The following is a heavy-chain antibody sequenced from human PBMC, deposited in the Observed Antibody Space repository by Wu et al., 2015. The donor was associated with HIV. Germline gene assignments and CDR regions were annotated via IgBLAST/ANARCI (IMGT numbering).Heavy chain of an antibody. CDR1: AYTFTGHY. CDR3: ARDRYYYGSGKDTLYI. J-gene: IGHJ3*02. Sequence: QVQLVQSGAEVKKPGASVKVSCKASAYTFTGHYMHWVRQAPGQGLEWMGWINPSSGGTNYAQKFQGRVTMTRDTSISTVYMELSRLRSDDTAVYYCARDRYYYGSGKDTLYIWGQGTMVTVSS. D-gene: IGHD3-10*01. V-gene: IGHV1-2*02. CDR2: INPSSGGT.